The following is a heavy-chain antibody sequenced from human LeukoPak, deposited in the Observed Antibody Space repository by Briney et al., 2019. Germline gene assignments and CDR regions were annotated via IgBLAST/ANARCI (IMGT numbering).Heavy chain of an antibody. CDR1: GGTFSSYA. CDR3: AKDPRGGSYRAYFDY. V-gene: IGHV1-69*06. J-gene: IGHJ4*02. Sequence: ASVKVSCKASGGTFSSYAISWVRQAPGQGLEWMGGIIPIFGTANYAQKFQGRVTITADKSTSTAYMELNSLRAEDTAVYYCAKDPRGGSYRAYFDYWGQGTLVTVSS. CDR2: IIPIFGTA. D-gene: IGHD1-26*01.